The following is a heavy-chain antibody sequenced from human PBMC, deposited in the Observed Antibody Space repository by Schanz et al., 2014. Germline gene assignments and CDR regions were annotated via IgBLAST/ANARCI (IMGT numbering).Heavy chain of an antibody. V-gene: IGHV4-31*03. CDR2: IYDSGNT. Sequence: QVQLQESGPGLVKPSQTLSLTCNVSGDSMSSGGYYWNWIRQHPGKGLEWIGYIYDSGNTYYNPSLKSRVTMSIDTSENQFSLNLRAVTGADTAVYYCARLVGPSFYYGMDVWGQGTTVAVS. J-gene: IGHJ6*02. CDR1: GDSMSSGGYY. D-gene: IGHD2-15*01. CDR3: ARLVGPSFYYGMDV.